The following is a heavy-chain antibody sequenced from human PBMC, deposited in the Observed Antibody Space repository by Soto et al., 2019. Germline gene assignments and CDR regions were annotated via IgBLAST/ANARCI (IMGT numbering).Heavy chain of an antibody. J-gene: IGHJ6*02. CDR2: ISSSSSTI. D-gene: IGHD2-2*01. CDR1: GFTFTSHS. V-gene: IGHV3-48*02. CDR3: ARDPSIVLVPAATYYYYYYGMDV. Sequence: GGSLILSCAASGFTFTSHSMNWVRQAPGKGLEWVSYISSSSSTIYYANSVKGRFTISRDNAKNSLYLQMNSLRDEDTAVYYCARDPSIVLVPAATYYYYYYGMDVWGQGTTVTVSS.